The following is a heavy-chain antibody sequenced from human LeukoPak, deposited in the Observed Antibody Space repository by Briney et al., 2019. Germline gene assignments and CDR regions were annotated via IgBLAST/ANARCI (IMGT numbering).Heavy chain of an antibody. CDR1: GFTFSNHA. D-gene: IGHD5-24*01. CDR2: ISSSGRFT. V-gene: IGHV3-23*01. CDR3: ARRRRDNAPTIDY. J-gene: IGHJ4*02. Sequence: GGSLRLSCAASGFTFSNHAMTWVRQAPGKGLECVSSISSSGRFTYSADSVKGRFTISRDNSKNTLYLQMNSLRVEDTALYYCARRRRDNAPTIDYWGQGTVVTVSS.